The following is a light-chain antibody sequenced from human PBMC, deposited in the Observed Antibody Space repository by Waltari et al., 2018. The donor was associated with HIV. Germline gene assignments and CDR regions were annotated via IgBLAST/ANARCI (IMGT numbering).Light chain of an antibody. Sequence: QSALTHPASVSGSPGQSITISCTGAIGTYDSVSWYQQLPGKAPKLMIYEVSNRPSGISNRFSGSKSGNTASLTISGLQAEDEADYYCSSYRGTNTVFGGGTKLTVL. V-gene: IGLV2-14*01. CDR2: EVS. CDR3: SSYRGTNTV. CDR1: IGTYDS. J-gene: IGLJ2*01.